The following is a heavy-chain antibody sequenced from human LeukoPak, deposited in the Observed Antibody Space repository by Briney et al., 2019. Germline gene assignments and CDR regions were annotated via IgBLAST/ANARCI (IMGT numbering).Heavy chain of an antibody. D-gene: IGHD6-19*01. CDR2: IYYSGST. V-gene: IGHV4-59*01. J-gene: IGHJ6*03. Sequence: SETLSLTCTVSGGSISSYYWSWIRQPPGKGLEWIGYIYYSGSTNYNPSLKSRVTISVDTSKNQFSLKLSSVTAADTAVYYCARVVSSGWQYYYYMDVWGKGTTVTVSS. CDR3: ARVVSSGWQYYYYMDV. CDR1: GGSISSYY.